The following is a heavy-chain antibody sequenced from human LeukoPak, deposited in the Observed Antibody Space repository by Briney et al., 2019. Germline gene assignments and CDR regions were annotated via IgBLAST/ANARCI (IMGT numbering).Heavy chain of an antibody. CDR1: GGSFSGYY. D-gene: IGHD1-7*01. CDR3: ARDNWNYGSSMDV. V-gene: IGHV4-34*01. CDR2: INHSGST. Sequence: SETLSLTCAVYGGSFSGYYWSWIRQPPGKGLEWIGEINHSGSTNYNPSLKSRVTISVDTSKNQFSLKLSSVTAADTAVYHCARDNWNYGSSMDVWGQGTTVTVSS. J-gene: IGHJ6*02.